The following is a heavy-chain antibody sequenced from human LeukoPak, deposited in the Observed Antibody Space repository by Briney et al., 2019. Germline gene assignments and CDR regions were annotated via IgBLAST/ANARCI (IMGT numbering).Heavy chain of an antibody. D-gene: IGHD5-24*01. CDR2: ISGSGLST. J-gene: IGHJ4*02. V-gene: IGHV3-23*01. CDR3: ARDLLSRMATGVGFDY. Sequence: GGSLRLSCAASGFTFTSYAMTWVRQAPGKGLEWVSVISGSGLSTYYVDSVKGRFTISRDNAKNSLYLQMDSLRAEDTAVYYCARDLLSRMATGVGFDYWGQGTLVTVSS. CDR1: GFTFTSYA.